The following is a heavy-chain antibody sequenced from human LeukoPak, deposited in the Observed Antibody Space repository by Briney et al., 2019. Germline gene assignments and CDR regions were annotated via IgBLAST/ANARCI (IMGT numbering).Heavy chain of an antibody. V-gene: IGHV3-33*01. CDR1: GFTFTSYG. D-gene: IGHD6-13*01. CDR3: GRDYASSWTPLFNY. J-gene: IGHJ4*02. Sequence: GRSLRLSCATSGFTFTSYGMHWVRQAPGRGLEWVAALWSDGIKTSYADSVRGRFTISRDNSRHTLYLQVDSLRAEDTAVYYCGRDYASSWTPLFNYWGQGTLVTVSS. CDR2: LWSDGIKT.